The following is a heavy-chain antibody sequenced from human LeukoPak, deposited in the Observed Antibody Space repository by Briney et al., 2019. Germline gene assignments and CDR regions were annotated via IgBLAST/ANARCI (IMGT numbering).Heavy chain of an antibody. J-gene: IGHJ4*02. D-gene: IGHD1-26*01. CDR2: ISAYNGNT. Sequence: ASVKVSCKASGCTFTSYGIIWVRQAPGQGLEWMGWISAYNGNTNYAQKLQGRVTMTTDTSTSTAYMELRSLRSDDTAVYYCARVSGMGAGLPLDYWGQGTLVTVSS. CDR1: GCTFTSYG. V-gene: IGHV1-18*01. CDR3: ARVSGMGAGLPLDY.